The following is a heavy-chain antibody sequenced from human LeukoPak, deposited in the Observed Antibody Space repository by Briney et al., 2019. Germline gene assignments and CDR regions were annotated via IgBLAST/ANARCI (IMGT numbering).Heavy chain of an antibody. CDR2: IIPIFGTA. CDR3: ASDVLRFLEWPLLDP. CDR1: GGTFSSYA. D-gene: IGHD3-3*01. J-gene: IGHJ5*02. Sequence: SSVKVSCKASGGTFSSYAISWVRQAPGQGLEWMGRIIPIFGTANYAQKFQGRVTITTDESTSTAYMELSSLRSEDTAVYYCASDVLRFLEWPLLDPWGQGTLVTVSS. V-gene: IGHV1-69*05.